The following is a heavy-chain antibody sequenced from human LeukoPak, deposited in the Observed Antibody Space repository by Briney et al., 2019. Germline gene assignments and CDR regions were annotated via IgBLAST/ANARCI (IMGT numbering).Heavy chain of an antibody. D-gene: IGHD3-22*01. Sequence: ASVKVSCKASGYTFTGYYMHWVRQAPGQGLGWMGWINPNSGGTNYAQKFQGRVTMTRDTSISTAYMELSRLRSDDTAVYYCARDYYYDSSGYPTIDYWGQGTLVTVSS. V-gene: IGHV1-2*02. CDR1: GYTFTGYY. J-gene: IGHJ4*02. CDR2: INPNSGGT. CDR3: ARDYYYDSSGYPTIDY.